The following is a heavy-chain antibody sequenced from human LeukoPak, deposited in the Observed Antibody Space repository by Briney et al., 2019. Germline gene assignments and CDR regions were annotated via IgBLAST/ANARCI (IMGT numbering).Heavy chain of an antibody. Sequence: GGSLRLSCAASGFTFDDYGMSWVRHAPGKGLEWVSGINWNGGSTGYADSVKGRFTISRDNAKNSLYLQMNSLRAEDTALYYCARDLSSSSGEYFQHWGQGTLVTVSS. CDR2: INWNGGST. CDR1: GFTFDDYG. D-gene: IGHD6-6*01. CDR3: ARDLSSSSGEYFQH. V-gene: IGHV3-20*04. J-gene: IGHJ1*01.